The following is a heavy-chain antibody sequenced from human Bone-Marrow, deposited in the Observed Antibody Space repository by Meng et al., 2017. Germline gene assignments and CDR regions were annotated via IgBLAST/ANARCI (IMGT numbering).Heavy chain of an antibody. CDR3: AKDPDYNFLTGTTFDY. CDR1: GFTFSSYA. D-gene: IGHD3-9*01. J-gene: IGHJ4*02. Sequence: GESLKISCAASGFTFSSYAMSWVRQAPGKGLEWVSTINGGADSTFYADSVKGRFAISRDNHKNTLSLQMNSLRVEDTAVYYCAKDPDYNFLTGTTFDYWGQGTLVTVSS. V-gene: IGHV3-23*01. CDR2: INGGADST.